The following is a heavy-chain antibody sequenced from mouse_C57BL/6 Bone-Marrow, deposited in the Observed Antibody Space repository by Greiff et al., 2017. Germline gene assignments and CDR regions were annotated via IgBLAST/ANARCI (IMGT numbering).Heavy chain of an antibody. CDR2: IDPSASYT. D-gene: IGHD4-1*01. J-gene: IGHJ2*01. Sequence: QVQLKQPGAELVMPGASVKLSCKASGYTFTSYWMHWVKQRPGQGLEWIGEIDPSASYTNYNQKFKGKSTLTVDKSSSTAYMQLSSLTSEDSAVYDWNWEYFDDWGQGTTLTVSS. CDR3: NWEYFDD. V-gene: IGHV1-69*01. CDR1: GYTFTSYW.